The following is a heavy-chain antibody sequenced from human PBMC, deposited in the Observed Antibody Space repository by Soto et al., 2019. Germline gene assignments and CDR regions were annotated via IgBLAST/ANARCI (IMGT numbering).Heavy chain of an antibody. J-gene: IGHJ1*01. CDR1: GYTFTSHG. CDR2: ISAYNGNT. CDR3: ARERDGSSWSSAECLQH. V-gene: IGHV1-18*01. D-gene: IGHD6-13*01. Sequence: ASVKVSCKASGYTFTSHGISWVRQAPGKGLEWMGWISAYNGNTNYAQNLQGRVTMTTDTSTSTAHMELRNLRSDDTAVYYCARERDGSSWSSAECLQHWGQGTLVTVSS.